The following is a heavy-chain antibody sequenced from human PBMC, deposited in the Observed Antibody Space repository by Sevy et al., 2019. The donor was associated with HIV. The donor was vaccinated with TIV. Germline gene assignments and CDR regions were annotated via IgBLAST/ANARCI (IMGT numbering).Heavy chain of an antibody. CDR3: ASTSIAARRTPYYYYGMDV. CDR1: GGTFSSYA. V-gene: IGHV1-69*01. D-gene: IGHD6-6*01. J-gene: IGHJ6*02. CDR2: IIPIFGTA. Sequence: VKVSCKASGGTFSSYAISWVRQAPGQGLEWMGGIIPIFGTANYAQKFQGRVTITADESTSTAYMELSSLRSEDTAVYYCASTSIAARRTPYYYYGMDVWGQGTTVTVSS.